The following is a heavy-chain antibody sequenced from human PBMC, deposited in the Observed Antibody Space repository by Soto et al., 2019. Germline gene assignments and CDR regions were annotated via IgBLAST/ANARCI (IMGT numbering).Heavy chain of an antibody. D-gene: IGHD3-3*02. Sequence: SETLSLTCSVPSGAISSYYWSWVRQPAGKGLEWIGRVFSSGSTNYNASLKSRVTMSIDTSKNEVSLTLRSVTAADTGVYYCARVAFSYFGMDVWGPGTTVTVSS. CDR3: ARVAFSYFGMDV. V-gene: IGHV4-4*07. CDR2: VFSSGST. CDR1: SGAISSYY. J-gene: IGHJ6*02.